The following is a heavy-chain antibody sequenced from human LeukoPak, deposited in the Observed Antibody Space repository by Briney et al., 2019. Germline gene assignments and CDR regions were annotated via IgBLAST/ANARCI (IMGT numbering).Heavy chain of an antibody. CDR3: ARDVPLYSSSSGPSNWFDP. V-gene: IGHV4-34*01. CDR1: GGSFSGYY. CDR2: INHSGST. Sequence: PSETLSLTCAVYGGSFSGYYWSWIRQPPGKGLEWIGEINHSGSTNYNPSLKSRVTISVDTSKNQFSLKLSSVTAADTAVYYCARDVPLYSSSSGPSNWFDPWGQGTLVTVSS. D-gene: IGHD6-6*01. J-gene: IGHJ5*02.